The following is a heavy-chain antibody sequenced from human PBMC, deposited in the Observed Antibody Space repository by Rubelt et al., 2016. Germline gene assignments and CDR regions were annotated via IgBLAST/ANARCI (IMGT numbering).Heavy chain of an antibody. J-gene: IGHJ4*02. D-gene: IGHD3-10*01. CDR3: ARHREGHAYGQMTNFDS. CDR2: IHSAGGT. CDR1: GGSVSDSSHY. V-gene: IGHV4-39*01. Sequence: QLHLQESGPGLVKPSETLSLTCNVSGGSVSDSSHYWGWIRQSPGKGLEWIASIHSAGGTYYRPSLKSRVTISLDTSKNQFSLGLSSVTAADTAVFYCARHREGHAYGQMTNFDSWGQGTLVTVSS.